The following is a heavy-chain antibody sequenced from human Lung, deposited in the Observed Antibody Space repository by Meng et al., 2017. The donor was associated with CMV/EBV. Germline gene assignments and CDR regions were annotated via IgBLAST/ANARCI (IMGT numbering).Heavy chain of an antibody. CDR1: GGSISSGDYY. Sequence: SETLSLTCTVSGGSISSGDYYWSWIRQHPGKGLEWIGYIYYSGNTYYSPSLKSRVTVSVDTSKNQFSLKLSSVTAADTAVYYCARDPGGYCRNTNCPRWFDPWGQGXLVTVSS. V-gene: IGHV4-31*03. CDR2: IYYSGNT. J-gene: IGHJ5*02. D-gene: IGHD2-2*01. CDR3: ARDPGGYCRNTNCPRWFDP.